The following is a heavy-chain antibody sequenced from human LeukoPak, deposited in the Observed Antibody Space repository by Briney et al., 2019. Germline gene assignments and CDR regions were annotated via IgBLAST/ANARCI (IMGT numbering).Heavy chain of an antibody. Sequence: GGSLRLSCAASGFTFSYYGFHWVRQAPGKGLEWVAFIRYDGNDKFYAESVKGRFTISRDSSKNTVYLQMNSLRVEDTALYYCARASYGDTYNWFDPWGQGTLVTVSS. CDR3: ARASYGDTYNWFDP. CDR2: IRYDGNDK. J-gene: IGHJ5*02. V-gene: IGHV3-30*02. D-gene: IGHD4-17*01. CDR1: GFTFSYYG.